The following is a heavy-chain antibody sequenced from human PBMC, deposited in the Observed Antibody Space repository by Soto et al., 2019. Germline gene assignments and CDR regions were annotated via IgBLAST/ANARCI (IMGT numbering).Heavy chain of an antibody. J-gene: IGHJ6*02. CDR1: GYTFTSYG. CDR3: ARARWYDILTGYYTGHYYYGMDV. CDR2: ISAYNGNT. Sequence: ASVKVSCKASGYTFTSYGISWVRQAPGQGLEWMGWISAYNGNTNYAQKLQGRVTMTTDTSTSTAYMELRSLRSDDTAVYYCARARWYDILTGYYTGHYYYGMDVWGQGTKVTVSS. V-gene: IGHV1-18*01. D-gene: IGHD3-9*01.